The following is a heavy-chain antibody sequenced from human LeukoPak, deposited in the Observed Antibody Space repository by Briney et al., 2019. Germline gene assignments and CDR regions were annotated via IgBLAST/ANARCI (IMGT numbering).Heavy chain of an antibody. CDR3: ARGKTSQNIVTRKTYNWFDP. J-gene: IGHJ5*02. Sequence: PGGSLRLSCAASGFTFSSYNMNWVRQAPGKGLEWVSSISSSSDYIYYADSVKGRFTISRDNAKNSLYLQMRSLRAEDTAVYYCARGKTSQNIVTRKTYNWFDPWGQGTLVTVSS. CDR2: ISSSSDYI. V-gene: IGHV3-21*01. D-gene: IGHD2/OR15-2a*01. CDR1: GFTFSSYN.